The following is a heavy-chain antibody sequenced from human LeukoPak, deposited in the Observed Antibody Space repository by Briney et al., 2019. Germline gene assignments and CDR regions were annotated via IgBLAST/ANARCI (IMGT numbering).Heavy chain of an antibody. CDR1: AFTFSSYW. J-gene: IGHJ4*02. D-gene: IGHD3-22*01. CDR2: INSDGSST. V-gene: IGHV3-74*01. CDR3: ARGDPYYYDSSGYYYGFDY. Sequence: GGSLRLSCAASAFTFSSYWMHWVRHAPGKGLVWVSRINSDGSSTSYADSVKGRFTISRDNAKNTLYLQMNSLRAEDTAVYYCARGDPYYYDSSGYYYGFDYWGQGTLVTVSS.